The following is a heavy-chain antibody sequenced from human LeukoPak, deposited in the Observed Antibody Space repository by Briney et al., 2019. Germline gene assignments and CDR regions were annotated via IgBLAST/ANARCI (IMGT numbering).Heavy chain of an antibody. CDR1: GFTFSSYS. D-gene: IGHD6-6*01. CDR3: ARDRGSSPSHYGMDV. Sequence: PGGSLRLSCAASGFTFSSYSMNWVRQAPGKGLEWVSSISSSSSYIYYADSVMGRFTISRDNAKNSLYLQMNSLRAEDTAVYYCARDRGSSPSHYGMDVWGQGTTVTISS. CDR2: ISSSSSYI. J-gene: IGHJ6*02. V-gene: IGHV3-21*01.